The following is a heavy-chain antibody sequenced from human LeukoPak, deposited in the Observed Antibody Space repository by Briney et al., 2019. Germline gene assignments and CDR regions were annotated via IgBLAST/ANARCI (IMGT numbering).Heavy chain of an antibody. CDR2: IYPGDSDT. CDR1: GYSFTSYW. J-gene: IGHJ4*02. V-gene: IGHV5-51*01. Sequence: GESLKISCQGSGYSFTSYWIGWVRPMPGEGLEWIGIIYPGDSDTRYSPFFQGQVTISADKSTSTAYLQWSSLKASDTAVYYCARHIYSGSYYLDYWGQGTLVTVSS. CDR3: ARHIYSGSYYLDY. D-gene: IGHD1-26*01.